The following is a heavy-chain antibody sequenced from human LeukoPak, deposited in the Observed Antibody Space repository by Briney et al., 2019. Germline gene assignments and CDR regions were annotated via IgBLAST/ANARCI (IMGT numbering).Heavy chain of an antibody. CDR3: ALSPCITMVRGVNFCDAFDI. J-gene: IGHJ3*02. D-gene: IGHD3-10*01. Sequence: SETLSLTCTVSGGSISSYYWSWIRQPPGKGLEWIGYIYYSGSTKYNPSLKSRVTISVDTSRNQFSLKLSSVTAADTAVYYCALSPCITMVRGVNFCDAFDIWGQGTMVTVSS. CDR1: GGSISSYY. CDR2: IYYSGST. V-gene: IGHV4-59*08.